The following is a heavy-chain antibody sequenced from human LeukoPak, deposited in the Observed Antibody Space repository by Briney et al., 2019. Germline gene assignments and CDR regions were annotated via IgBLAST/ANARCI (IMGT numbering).Heavy chain of an antibody. CDR3: ARVSSSWDWYFDL. D-gene: IGHD6-13*01. Sequence: SETLSLTCTVSGGSISSYYWSWIRQPPGKGLEWIGYIYYSGSTNHNPSLKSRVTISVDTSKNQFSLKLSSVTAADTAVYYCARVSSSWDWYFDLWGRGTLVTVSS. J-gene: IGHJ2*01. CDR2: IYYSGST. CDR1: GGSISSYY. V-gene: IGHV4-59*01.